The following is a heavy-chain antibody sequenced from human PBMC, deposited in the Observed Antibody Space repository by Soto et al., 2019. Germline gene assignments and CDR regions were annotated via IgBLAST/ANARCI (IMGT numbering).Heavy chain of an antibody. J-gene: IGHJ6*02. Sequence: QVPLEQSGSEVKMPGSSVTVSCKAYGATFTKYTFNWVRQAPGQGLEWMGGIIPLFGPTNYAERFQGRLTVTTNESTGTVFMELSSLTSDDTAIYYCARDETVIRGVIKRGGGLDLWGQGTTVIVSS. CDR2: IIPLFGPT. D-gene: IGHD3-10*01. V-gene: IGHV1-69*19. CDR3: ARDETVIRGVIKRGGGLDL. CDR1: GATFTKYT.